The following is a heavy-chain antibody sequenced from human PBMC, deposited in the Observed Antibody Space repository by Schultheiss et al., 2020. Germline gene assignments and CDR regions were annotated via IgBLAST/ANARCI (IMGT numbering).Heavy chain of an antibody. J-gene: IGHJ4*02. CDR2: IYHSGST. V-gene: IGHV4-4*02. Sequence: SETLSLTCAVSGGSISSSNWWSWVRQPPGKGLEWIGEIYHSGSTNYNPSLKSRVIISVDTSKNQFSLKLSSVTAADTAVYYCARDETLGRGTMVRADYWGQGTLVTVSS. D-gene: IGHD3-10*01. CDR1: GGSISSSNW. CDR3: ARDETLGRGTMVRADY.